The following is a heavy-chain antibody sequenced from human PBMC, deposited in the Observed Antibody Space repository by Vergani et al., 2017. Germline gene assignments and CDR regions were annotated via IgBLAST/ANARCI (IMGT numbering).Heavy chain of an antibody. CDR3: ARDGVAASFDY. D-gene: IGHD6-19*01. V-gene: IGHV3-7*01. Sequence: EVQLLESGGGLVQPGGSLRLSCAASGFTFSSYAMSWVRQAPGKGLEWVANIKQDGSEKYYVDSVKGRFTISRDNAKNSLYLQMNSLRAEDTAVYYCARDGVAASFDYWGQGTLVTVSS. J-gene: IGHJ4*02. CDR1: GFTFSSYA. CDR2: IKQDGSEK.